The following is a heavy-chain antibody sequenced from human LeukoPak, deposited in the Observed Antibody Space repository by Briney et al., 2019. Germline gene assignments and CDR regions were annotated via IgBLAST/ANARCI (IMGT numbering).Heavy chain of an antibody. CDR1: GGSISSGGYY. V-gene: IGHV4-31*01. CDR2: IFYSGST. D-gene: IGHD3-10*01. J-gene: IGHJ6*02. Sequence: SETLSLTRTVSGGSISSGGYYWSWVRQHPGKGLEWIGYIFYSGSTYYNPSLKSQVTISVDTSKNQFSLKLSSVTAADTAVYYCARDSTMVRGVSGMDVWGQGTTVTVSS. CDR3: ARDSTMVRGVSGMDV.